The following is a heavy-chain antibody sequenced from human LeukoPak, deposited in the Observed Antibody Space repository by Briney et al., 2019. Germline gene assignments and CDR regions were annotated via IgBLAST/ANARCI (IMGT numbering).Heavy chain of an antibody. CDR2: IWYDGSNK. CDR1: GFTFSSYG. V-gene: IGHV3-33*01. Sequence: GRSLRLSCAASGFTFSSYGMHWVRQAPGKGLEWVAVIWYDGSNKYYADSVKGRFTISRDNSKNTLYLQMNSLRAEDTAVYYCARGVHSSGWEFDYWGQGTLVTVSS. J-gene: IGHJ4*02. CDR3: ARGVHSSGWEFDY. D-gene: IGHD6-19*01.